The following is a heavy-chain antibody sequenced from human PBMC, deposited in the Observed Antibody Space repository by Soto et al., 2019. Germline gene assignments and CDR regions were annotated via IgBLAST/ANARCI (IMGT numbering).Heavy chain of an antibody. J-gene: IGHJ4*02. CDR1: GYPFSSYA. D-gene: IGHD5-18*01. V-gene: IGHV1-3*01. Sequence: ASVKVSCKASGYPFSSYAIHWLRQAPGQRLEWMGWINAGNGNTKYSQNFQDRITITRDTSANTAYMELSSLRSEDTALYYCARDGWVQLWSYFDSWGQGTLVTVSS. CDR3: ARDGWVQLWSYFDS. CDR2: INAGNGNT.